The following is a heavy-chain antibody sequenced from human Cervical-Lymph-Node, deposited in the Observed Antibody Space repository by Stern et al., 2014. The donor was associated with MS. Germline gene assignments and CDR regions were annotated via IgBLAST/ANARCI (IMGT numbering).Heavy chain of an antibody. CDR1: GYTFTSYA. J-gene: IGHJ4*02. D-gene: IGHD2-8*01. CDR3: ARSGYCTNGVCYNWNY. V-gene: IGHV1-3*01. CDR2: INAGNGNT. Sequence: MQLVESGAEVKKPGASVKVSCKASGYTFTSYAMHWVRQAPGQRLEWMGWINAGNGNTKYSQKFQGRVTITRDTSASTAYMELSSLRSEDTAVYYCARSGYCTNGVCYNWNYWGQGTLVTVSS.